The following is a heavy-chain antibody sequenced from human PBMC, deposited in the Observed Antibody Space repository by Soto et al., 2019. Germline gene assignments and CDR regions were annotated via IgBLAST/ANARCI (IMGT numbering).Heavy chain of an antibody. CDR1: GGTFSSYA. CDR3: ARRPRTTVDWFDP. V-gene: IGHV1-18*01. D-gene: IGHD2-2*01. CDR2: ISAYNGNT. Sequence: ASVKVSCKASGGTFSSYAISWVRQAPGQGLEWMGWISAYNGNTNYAQKLQGRVTMTTDTSTSTAYMELRSLRSDDTAVYYCARRPRTTVDWFDPWGQGTRVTVSS. J-gene: IGHJ5*02.